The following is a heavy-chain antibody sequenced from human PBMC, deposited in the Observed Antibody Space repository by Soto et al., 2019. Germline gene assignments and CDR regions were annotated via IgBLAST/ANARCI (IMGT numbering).Heavy chain of an antibody. J-gene: IGHJ6*02. Sequence: QVQLQESGPGLVKPSETLSLTCTVSGGSISSYYWSWIRQPPGKGLEWIGYIYYSGSTNYNPSLRSRXXLXVXXAKNQFSLMLSSVTGADTAVYYCARHDTYYYGMDVWGQGTTVTVSS. V-gene: IGHV4-59*08. CDR1: GGSISSYY. D-gene: IGHD3-22*01. CDR2: IYYSGST. CDR3: ARHDTYYYGMDV.